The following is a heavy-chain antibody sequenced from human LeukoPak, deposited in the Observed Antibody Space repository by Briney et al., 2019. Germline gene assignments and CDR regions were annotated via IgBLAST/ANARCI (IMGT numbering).Heavy chain of an antibody. D-gene: IGHD6-13*01. CDR1: GFAFSSYA. CDR3: ASPFSTGYSSSWYVY. J-gene: IGHJ4*02. V-gene: IGHV3-30-3*01. Sequence: GRCLRLSCAASGFAFSSYAMHWVRQAPGKGREGVAVISYDGSNKYYADSVKGRFTISRDNSKNTLYLQMNSLRAEDTAVYYCASPFSTGYSSSWYVYWGQGTLVTVSS. CDR2: ISYDGSNK.